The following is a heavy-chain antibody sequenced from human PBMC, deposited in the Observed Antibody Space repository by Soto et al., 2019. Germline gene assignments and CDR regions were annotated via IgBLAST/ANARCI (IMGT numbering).Heavy chain of an antibody. CDR1: SGSISSSNW. V-gene: IGHV4-4*02. J-gene: IGHJ4*02. CDR2: IYHSGST. D-gene: IGHD4-17*01. CDR3: ASVTYGDLFDS. Sequence: QVQLQESGPGLVKPSGTLSLTCPVSSGSISSSNWWSWVRQTPGKGLEWSGEIYHSGSTNYNPSLNRRVTISVDKAKSQFSLKLSSGPAADTAVYYCASVTYGDLFDSWGQGTLVTVSS.